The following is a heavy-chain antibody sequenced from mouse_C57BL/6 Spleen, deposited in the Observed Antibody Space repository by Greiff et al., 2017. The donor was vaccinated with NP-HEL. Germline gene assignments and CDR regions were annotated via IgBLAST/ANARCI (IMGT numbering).Heavy chain of an antibody. CDR2: IDPSDSYT. Sequence: QVQLQQPGAELVRPGTSVKLSCKASGYTFTSYWMHWVKQRPGQGLEWIGVIDPSDSYTNYNQKFKGKATLTVDTSSSTAYMQLSSLTSEDSAVYYCARIYGSSYRYFEGWGTGTTVTVSS. D-gene: IGHD1-1*01. J-gene: IGHJ1*03. V-gene: IGHV1-59*01. CDR1: GYTFTSYW. CDR3: ARIYGSSYRYFEG.